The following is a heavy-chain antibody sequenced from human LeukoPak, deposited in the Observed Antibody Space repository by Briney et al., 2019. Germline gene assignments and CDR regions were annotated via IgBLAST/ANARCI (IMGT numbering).Heavy chain of an antibody. D-gene: IGHD2-2*01. V-gene: IGHV4-34*01. CDR3: ARDGGYCSSTSCYYKWFDP. Sequence: SETLSLTCTVSGGSISGYYWSWIRQPPGKGLEWIGEINHSGSTNYNPSLKSRVTISVDTSKNQFSLKLSSVTAADTAVYYCARDGGYCSSTSCYYKWFDPWGQGTLVTVSS. CDR1: GGSISGYY. J-gene: IGHJ5*02. CDR2: INHSGST.